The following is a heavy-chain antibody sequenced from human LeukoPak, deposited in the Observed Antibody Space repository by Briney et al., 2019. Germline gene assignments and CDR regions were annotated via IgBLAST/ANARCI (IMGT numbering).Heavy chain of an antibody. V-gene: IGHV3-7*01. CDR2: IKEDGSDK. D-gene: IGHD1-26*01. Sequence: GGSLRLSCVASVSSGLTRWMNWVRQAPGKELEWVAIIKEDGSDKYYVDSVKGRFTISRDNAKNSVYLQMNSLRVEDTAVYYCASAAGWEFGYWGQGTLVTVSS. J-gene: IGHJ4*02. CDR3: ASAAGWEFGY. CDR1: VSSGLTRW.